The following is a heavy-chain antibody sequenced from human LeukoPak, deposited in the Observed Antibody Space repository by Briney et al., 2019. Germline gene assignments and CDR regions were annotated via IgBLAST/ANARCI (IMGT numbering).Heavy chain of an antibody. J-gene: IGHJ4*02. CDR3: ARAVQVNTGGLFDY. V-gene: IGHV1-69*06. D-gene: IGHD4-17*01. Sequence: GASVKVSCKASGGTFNNYAISWVRQAPGQGLEWVGGIIPIFTTANYAQKFQGRVTITADTSTHPAYMELRSLRSDDTAVYYCARAVQVNTGGLFDYWGQGTLVTVSS. CDR1: GGTFNNYA. CDR2: IIPIFTTA.